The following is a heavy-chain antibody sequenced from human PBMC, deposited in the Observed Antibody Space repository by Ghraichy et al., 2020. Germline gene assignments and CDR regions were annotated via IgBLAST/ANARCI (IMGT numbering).Heavy chain of an antibody. V-gene: IGHV4-39*01. Sequence: SETLSLTCTVSGGSISNSGYFWGWIRQPPGKGLEWIGSIYFSGRTYYNPSLKSRVITSVDTSKNQISLKLSSVTAADTAFYYCARHERRGTNWFDPWGQGTLVTVSS. CDR3: ARHERRGTNWFDP. CDR2: IYFSGRT. D-gene: IGHD1-26*01. J-gene: IGHJ5*02. CDR1: GGSISNSGYF.